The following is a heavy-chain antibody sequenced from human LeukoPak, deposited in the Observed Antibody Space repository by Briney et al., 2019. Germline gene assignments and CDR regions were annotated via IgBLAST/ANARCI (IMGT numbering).Heavy chain of an antibody. J-gene: IGHJ4*02. CDR3: ARGIAVAAD. V-gene: IGHV4-61*08. CDR1: GGSISSDGYY. Sequence: SETLSLTCTVSGGSISSDGYYWSWIRQPPGTGLEWIGYIYYSGSTNYNPSLKSRVTISVDTSKNQFSLKLSSVTAADTAVYYCARGIAVAADWGQGTLVTVSS. CDR2: IYYSGST. D-gene: IGHD6-19*01.